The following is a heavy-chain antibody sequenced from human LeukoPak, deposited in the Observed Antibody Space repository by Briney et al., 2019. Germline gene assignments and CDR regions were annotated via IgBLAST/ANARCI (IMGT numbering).Heavy chain of an antibody. J-gene: IGHJ6*03. CDR2: FDPEDGET. D-gene: IGHD6-13*01. Sequence: GASVKVSCKVSGYTLTELSMHWVRQAPGKGLEWMGGFDPEDGETIYAQKFQGRVTMTEDTSTDTAYMELSSLRSEDTAVYYCATGLDVDKATGNSYYSYYMDVWGKGTTVTVSS. CDR3: ATGLDVDKATGNSYYSYYMDV. CDR1: GYTLTELS. V-gene: IGHV1-24*01.